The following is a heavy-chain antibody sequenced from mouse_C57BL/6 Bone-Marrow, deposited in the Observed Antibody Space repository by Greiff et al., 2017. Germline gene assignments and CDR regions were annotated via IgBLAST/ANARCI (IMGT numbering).Heavy chain of an antibody. CDR3: ARRGDHNAMDY. D-gene: IGHD2-13*01. CDR2: IYPGSGST. CDR1: GYTFTSYW. J-gene: IGHJ4*01. Sequence: QVQLLQPGAELVKPGASVKMSCKASGYTFTSYWITWVKQSPGQGLEWIGDIYPGSGSTNYNEKFKSKATLTVEKTSSTAYMQLSSLTSEDDAVYYCARRGDHNAMDYWGKGTTVTVSS. V-gene: IGHV1-55*01.